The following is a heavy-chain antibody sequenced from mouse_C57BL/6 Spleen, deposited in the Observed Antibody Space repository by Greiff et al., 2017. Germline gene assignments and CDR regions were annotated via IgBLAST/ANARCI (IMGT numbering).Heavy chain of an antibody. CDR2: IYPGSGNT. J-gene: IGHJ4*01. D-gene: IGHD2-1*01. CDR1: GYTFTDYY. CDR3: ARFYYGHAMDY. Sequence: VQGVESGPELVKPGASVKISCKASGYTFTDYYINWVKQRPGQGLEWIGWIYPGSGNTKYNEKFKGKATLTVDTSSSTAYMQLSSLTSEDSAVYCCARFYYGHAMDYWGQGTSVTVAS. V-gene: IGHV1-84*01.